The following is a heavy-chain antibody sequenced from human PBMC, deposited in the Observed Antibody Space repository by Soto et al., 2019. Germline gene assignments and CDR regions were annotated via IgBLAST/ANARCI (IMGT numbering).Heavy chain of an antibody. J-gene: IGHJ4*02. V-gene: IGHV1-69*13. D-gene: IGHD3-22*01. Sequence: VKVSCKASGGSFSNHAVSWVRQAPGQGPEWMGGIIPISGTTNYAQKFQDRVTITADESMTTAYMELNSLRSEDSAVYYCARGPDRSGFYLFDYWGQGTLVTVSS. CDR3: ARGPDRSGFYLFDY. CDR2: IIPISGTT. CDR1: GGSFSNHA.